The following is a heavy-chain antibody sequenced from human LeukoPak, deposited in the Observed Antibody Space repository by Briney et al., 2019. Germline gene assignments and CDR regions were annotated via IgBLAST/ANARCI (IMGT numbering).Heavy chain of an antibody. CDR1: GFTFSSYA. V-gene: IGHV3-23*01. D-gene: IGHD2-15*01. Sequence: PGGSLRLSCAASGFTFSSYAMSWVRQAPGKGLEWVSAISGSGGSTYYADSVKGRFTISRDNSKNTLYLQMNSLRAEDTAVYYCAKRGGSGGYSYYYYGMDVWGQGTTVTVSS. J-gene: IGHJ6*02. CDR3: AKRGGSGGYSYYYYGMDV. CDR2: ISGSGGST.